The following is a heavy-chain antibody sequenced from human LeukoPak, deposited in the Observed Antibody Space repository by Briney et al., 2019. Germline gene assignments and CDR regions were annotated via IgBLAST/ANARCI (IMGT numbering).Heavy chain of an antibody. CDR1: GFTFSSYA. CDR2: INSDGSST. Sequence: GGSLRLSCAASGFTFSSYAMSWVRQAPGKGLVWVSRINSDGSSTSYADSVKGRFTISRDNAKNTLYLQMNSLRAEDTAVYYCAREAHYYDSSGYYHWGQGTLVTVSS. V-gene: IGHV3-74*01. CDR3: AREAHYYDSSGYYH. D-gene: IGHD3-22*01. J-gene: IGHJ5*02.